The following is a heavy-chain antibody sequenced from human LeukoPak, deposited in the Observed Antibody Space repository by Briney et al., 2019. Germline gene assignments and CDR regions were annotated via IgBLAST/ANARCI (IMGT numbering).Heavy chain of an antibody. D-gene: IGHD3-9*01. CDR1: GSSINNYH. Sequence: TASETLSRTCSGSGSSINNYHWSWIRQAPGKGLVWIGFISTRGTTYYQASLKSRITISLDTSKHPFSLPLRSVTAADTALYYCATYNTLNRAFSAVDYWGPGTLVTVSS. CDR3: ATYNTLNRAFSAVDY. V-gene: IGHV4-4*07. J-gene: IGHJ4*02. CDR2: ISTRGTT.